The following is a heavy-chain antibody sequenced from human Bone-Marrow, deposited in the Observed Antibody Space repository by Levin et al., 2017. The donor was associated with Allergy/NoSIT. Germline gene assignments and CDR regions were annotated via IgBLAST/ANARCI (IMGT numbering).Heavy chain of an antibody. Sequence: HGESLKISCAASGFTFSSYWMSWVRQAPGKGLEWVANIKQDGSEKYYVDSVKGRFTISRDNAKNSLYLQMNSLRAEDTAVYYCARDFQYCSGGSCYESFDYWGQGTLVTVSS. J-gene: IGHJ4*02. V-gene: IGHV3-7*01. CDR1: GFTFSSYW. CDR2: IKQDGSEK. D-gene: IGHD2-15*01. CDR3: ARDFQYCSGGSCYESFDY.